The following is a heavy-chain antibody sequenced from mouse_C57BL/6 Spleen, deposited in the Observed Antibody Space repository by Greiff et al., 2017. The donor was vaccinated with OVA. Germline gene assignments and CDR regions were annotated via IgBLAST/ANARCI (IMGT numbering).Heavy chain of an antibody. CDR3: AREDFHSSNTGVVDYFDY. J-gene: IGHJ2*01. CDR1: GFTFSSYA. D-gene: IGHD1-1*01. Sequence: EVKLVESGGGLVKPGGSLKLSCAASGFTFSSYAMSWVRQTPEKRLEWVATISDGGSFTSYPAHVKVRFTISSDNAKNNLYLQMSHLKSEDTAIYYCAREDFHSSNTGVVDYFDYWGQGTTLTVSS. CDR2: ISDGGSFT. V-gene: IGHV5-4*01.